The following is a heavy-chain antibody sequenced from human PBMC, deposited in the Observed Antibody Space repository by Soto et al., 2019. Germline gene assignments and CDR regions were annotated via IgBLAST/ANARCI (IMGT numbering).Heavy chain of an antibody. V-gene: IGHV1-46*03. D-gene: IGHD3-22*01. CDR1: GYTFTSYY. Sequence: ASVKVSCKASGYTFTSYYMHWVRQAPGQGLEWMGIINPSGGSTSYAQKFQGRVTMTRDTSTSTVYMELSSLRSEDTAVYYCARSFPYYYDSSGTGFDPWGQGTLVTVSS. CDR3: ARSFPYYYDSSGTGFDP. J-gene: IGHJ5*02. CDR2: INPSGGST.